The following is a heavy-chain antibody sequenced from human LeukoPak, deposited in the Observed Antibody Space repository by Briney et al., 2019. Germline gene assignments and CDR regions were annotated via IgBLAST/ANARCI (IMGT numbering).Heavy chain of an antibody. CDR3: ARGPWDYYDSSGGRHFDY. V-gene: IGHV3-48*03. J-gene: IGHJ4*02. CDR1: GFTFSSYE. Sequence: GGSLRLSCAASGFTFSSYEMHWVRQAPGKGLEWVSYISSSGSTIYYADSVKGRFTISRDNAKNSLSLQMNSLRAEDTAVYYCARGPWDYYDSSGGRHFDYWGQGTPVTVSS. CDR2: ISSSGSTI. D-gene: IGHD3-22*01.